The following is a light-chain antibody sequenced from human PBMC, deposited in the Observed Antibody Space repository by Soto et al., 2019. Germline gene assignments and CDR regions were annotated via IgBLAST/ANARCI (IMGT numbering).Light chain of an antibody. CDR3: QQYNYYST. CDR2: KAS. CDR1: QSLGIW. V-gene: IGKV1-5*03. Sequence: DIQMTQSPSTLSASVGDRVTITCRASQSLGIWLAWYQQKPGKAPKLLIYKASSLESGVSSRFSGSGSGTEFTLTINSLQPDDFATYYCQQYNYYSTFGQGTKVEIK. J-gene: IGKJ1*01.